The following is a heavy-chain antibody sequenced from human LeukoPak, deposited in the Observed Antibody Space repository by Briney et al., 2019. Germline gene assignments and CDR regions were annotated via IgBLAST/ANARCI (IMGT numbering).Heavy chain of an antibody. CDR2: ISGSGGRT. Sequence: GGSLRLSCGASGFTFSSYGMSWVRQAPGKGLEWVSAISGSGGRTYYADSVKGRFTISRDNSKNMLYLQMTSLRAEDTAVYYCARDGGSSWYFDYWGQGTLVTVSS. J-gene: IGHJ4*02. CDR1: GFTFSSYG. D-gene: IGHD6-13*01. CDR3: ARDGGSSWYFDY. V-gene: IGHV3-23*01.